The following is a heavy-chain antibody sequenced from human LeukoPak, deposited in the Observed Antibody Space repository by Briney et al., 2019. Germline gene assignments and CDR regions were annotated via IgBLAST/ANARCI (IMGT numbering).Heavy chain of an antibody. CDR2: IFSNGDT. CDR3: TRDQMNY. V-gene: IGHV3-53*01. D-gene: IGHD5-24*01. Sequence: GGSLRLSCTASEFTVSRNYMLWVRQAPGKGLEWVSLIFSNGDTHYADSVKGRFTISRDTSKNTVSHQMNSLRVEDTAMYYCTRDQMNYWGQGTLVTVSS. CDR1: EFTVSRNY. J-gene: IGHJ4*02.